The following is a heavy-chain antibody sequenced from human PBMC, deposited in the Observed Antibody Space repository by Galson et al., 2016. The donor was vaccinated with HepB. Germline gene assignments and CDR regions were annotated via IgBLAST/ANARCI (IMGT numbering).Heavy chain of an antibody. J-gene: IGHJ6*02. Sequence: SVKVSCKASGYTFTGYYMHWVRQAPGQGLEWMGWINPNSGGTNYAQKFQGWVTMTRDTSISTAYTELSRLRSDDTAVYYCAREGGYSSSSGYFYYGMDVWGQGTTVTVAS. V-gene: IGHV1-2*04. CDR2: INPNSGGT. CDR1: GYTFTGYY. CDR3: AREGGYSSSSGYFYYGMDV. D-gene: IGHD6-6*01.